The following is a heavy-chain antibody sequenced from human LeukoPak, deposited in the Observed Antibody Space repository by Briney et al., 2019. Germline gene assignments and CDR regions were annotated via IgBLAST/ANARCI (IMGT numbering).Heavy chain of an antibody. CDR2: IIPIFGTA. CDR1: GGTFSSYA. D-gene: IGHD2-2*01. V-gene: IGHV1-69*13. Sequence: SVKVSCKASGGTFSSYAISWVRQAPGQGPEWMGGIIPIFGTANYAQKFQGRVTITADESTSTAYMELSSLRSEDTAVYYCARAGAEKAPARPGSSCYYYYGMDVWGQGTTVTVSS. CDR3: ARAGAEKAPARPGSSCYYYYGMDV. J-gene: IGHJ6*02.